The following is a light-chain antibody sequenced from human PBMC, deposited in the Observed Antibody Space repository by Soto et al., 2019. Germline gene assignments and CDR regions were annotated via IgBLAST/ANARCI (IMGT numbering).Light chain of an antibody. CDR3: QQYGSSPRT. V-gene: IGKV3-20*01. CDR2: GAS. CDR1: QSVSSY. Sequence: EIVLTQSPATLSLSPGERATLSCRASQSVSSYLAWYQQRPGQAPRLPIYGASNRATGVPDRFSGSGSGTDFTLTISRLEPEDFAVYYCQQYGSSPRTFGQGTKVDI. J-gene: IGKJ1*01.